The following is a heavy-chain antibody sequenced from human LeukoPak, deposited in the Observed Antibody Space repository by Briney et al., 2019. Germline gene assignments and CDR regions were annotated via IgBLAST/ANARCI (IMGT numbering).Heavy chain of an antibody. Sequence: SETLSLTCAVYGGSFSGYYWSWIRQPPGKGLEWIGEINHSGSTNYNPSLKSRVTISVDTSKNQFSLKLSSVTAADTAVYYSASGYDYVDYWGQGTLVTVSS. CDR1: GGSFSGYY. J-gene: IGHJ4*02. CDR2: INHSGST. CDR3: ASGYDYVDY. V-gene: IGHV4-34*01. D-gene: IGHD3-16*01.